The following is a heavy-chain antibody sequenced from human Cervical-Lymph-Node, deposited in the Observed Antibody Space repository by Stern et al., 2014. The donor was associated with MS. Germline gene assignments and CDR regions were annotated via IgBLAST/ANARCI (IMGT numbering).Heavy chain of an antibody. D-gene: IGHD5-18*01. V-gene: IGHV5-51*03. J-gene: IGHJ6*02. Sequence: VQLVQSGAEVKKPGESLKLSCKGSGYTFATYWIGWVRQIPGKGLEWMGIIYPGDSDTRYSPPFQGQVTISADKSISTAYLHWSSLKASDTAMYYCARPGDDTAKYGLDVWGQGTTVTVSS. CDR2: IYPGDSDT. CDR3: ARPGDDTAKYGLDV. CDR1: GYTFATYW.